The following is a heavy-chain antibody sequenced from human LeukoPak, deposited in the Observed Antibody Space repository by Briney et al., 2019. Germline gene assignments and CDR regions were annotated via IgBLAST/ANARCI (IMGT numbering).Heavy chain of an antibody. CDR2: ITPYDDDT. CDR1: GYTFTAYY. J-gene: IGHJ4*02. D-gene: IGHD6-6*01. V-gene: IGHV1-2*02. Sequence: ASVKVSFKASGYTFTAYYIHWVRRAPGQGLEWMGWITPYDDDTHYARKFQGRVTMTEDTSTDTAYMELSSLRSEDTAVYYCATGIQQLVGFDYWGQGTLVTVSS. CDR3: ATGIQQLVGFDY.